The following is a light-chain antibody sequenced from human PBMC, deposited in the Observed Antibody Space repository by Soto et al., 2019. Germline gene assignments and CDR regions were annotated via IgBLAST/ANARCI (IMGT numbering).Light chain of an antibody. CDR3: RSFAASNTWV. J-gene: IGLJ3*02. CDR1: SSDVGAYNY. V-gene: IGLV2-8*01. Sequence: QSALTQPPSASGSPGQSVTISCTGTSSDVGAYNYVSWYQQHARKAPKLVIYEVTKRPSGVPDRFSGSKSANTASLTVSGLQAEDEADYYCRSFAASNTWVFGGGTKLTVL. CDR2: EVT.